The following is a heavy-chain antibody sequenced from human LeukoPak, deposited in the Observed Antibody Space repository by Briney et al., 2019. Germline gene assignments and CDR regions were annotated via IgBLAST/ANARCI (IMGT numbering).Heavy chain of an antibody. J-gene: IGHJ4*02. V-gene: IGHV4-4*07. Sequence: SETLSLTCTVSGGSISSYYWSWIRQPAGKGLEWIGRIYTSGSTDYNPSLKSRVTMSVDKSKNHLSLKLSSVTAADTAVYYCATADFWSGYRFDYWGQGTLVTVSS. CDR2: IYTSGST. CDR3: ATADFWSGYRFDY. CDR1: GGSISSYY. D-gene: IGHD3-3*01.